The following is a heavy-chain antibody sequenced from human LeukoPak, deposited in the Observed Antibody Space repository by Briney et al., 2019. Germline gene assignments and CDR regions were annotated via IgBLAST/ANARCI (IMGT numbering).Heavy chain of an antibody. J-gene: IGHJ4*02. CDR2: ISGSGGST. D-gene: IGHD3-3*01. CDR3: AKAFTTATIFGVVIHCFDY. V-gene: IGHV3-23*01. Sequence: GGSLRLSCAASGFTFSSYAMSWVRQAPGKGLEWVSAISGSGGSTYYADSVKGRFTISRDNPKNTLYLQMNSLRAEDTDVYYCAKAFTTATIFGVVIHCFDYWGQGTLVTVSS. CDR1: GFTFSSYA.